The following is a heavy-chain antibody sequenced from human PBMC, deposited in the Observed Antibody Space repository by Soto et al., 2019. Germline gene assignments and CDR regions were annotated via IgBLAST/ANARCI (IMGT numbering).Heavy chain of an antibody. CDR3: ASLNPSVGYCSSTICYFGY. J-gene: IGHJ4*02. CDR1: GGSFSGYY. D-gene: IGHD2-2*01. V-gene: IGHV4-34*01. Sequence: QVQLQQWGAGLLKPSETLSLTCAVYGGSFSGYYWSWIRQPPGKGLAWIGEINHSGSTNYNPSLKSRVTISVDTSKNQFALKLSSVTAADTAVYYCASLNPSVGYCSSTICYFGYWGQGTLVTVSS. CDR2: INHSGST.